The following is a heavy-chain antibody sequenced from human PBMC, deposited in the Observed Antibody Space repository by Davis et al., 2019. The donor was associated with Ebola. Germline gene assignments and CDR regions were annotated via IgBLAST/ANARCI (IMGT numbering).Heavy chain of an antibody. J-gene: IGHJ5*02. D-gene: IGHD2-2*01. V-gene: IGHV4-34*12. Sequence: SETLSLTCAVYGGSFSGYYWSWIRQPPGKGLEWIGEIIHSGSTNYNPSLKSRVTISVDTSKNQFSLKLSSVTAADTAVYYCARFVVLVPAAGFDPWGQGTLVTVSS. CDR3: ARFVVLVPAAGFDP. CDR2: IIHSGST. CDR1: GGSFSGYY.